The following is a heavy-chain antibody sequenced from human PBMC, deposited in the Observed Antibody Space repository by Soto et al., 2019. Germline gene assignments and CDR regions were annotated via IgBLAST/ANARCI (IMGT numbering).Heavy chain of an antibody. J-gene: IGHJ6*02. Sequence: GGSLRLSCVASGSTFSSYWMTWVRQAPGKGLEWVAVISYDGSNKYYADSVKGRFTISRDNSKNTLYLQMNSLRAEDTAVYYCARIYGSGSYPHYYYYYGMDVWGQGTTVTVSS. CDR2: ISYDGSNK. V-gene: IGHV3-30-3*01. CDR3: ARIYGSGSYPHYYYYYGMDV. CDR1: GSTFSSYW. D-gene: IGHD3-10*01.